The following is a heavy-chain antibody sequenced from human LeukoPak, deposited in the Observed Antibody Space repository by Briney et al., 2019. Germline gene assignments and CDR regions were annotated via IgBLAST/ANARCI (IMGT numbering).Heavy chain of an antibody. V-gene: IGHV4-39*07. CDR2: IFYSGST. CDR3: AKVVRPQSQWLVPFGYYYYMDV. Sequence: SSETLSLTCTVSRGSISTSNYYWGWVRQPPGKALEWIGNIFYSGSTYYNPSLKSRVTISVDTSKNQFSLKLSSVTAADTAVYYCAKVVRPQSQWLVPFGYYYYMDVWGKGTTVTVSS. CDR1: RGSISTSNYY. D-gene: IGHD6-19*01. J-gene: IGHJ6*03.